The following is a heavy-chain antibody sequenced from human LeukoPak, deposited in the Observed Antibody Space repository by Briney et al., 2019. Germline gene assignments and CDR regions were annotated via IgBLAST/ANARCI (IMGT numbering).Heavy chain of an antibody. D-gene: IGHD4-17*01. CDR1: GNTFNIYY. CDR3: ASEKNYGDKYFDS. CDR2: INRGNGVT. J-gene: IGHJ4*02. Sequence: SVKVSCKASGNTFNIYYFHWVRQAPGQGLEWMGIINRGNGVTAYAQSFQGRVTLTRDTSASTAYMELSSLRSEDTAIYYCASEKNYGDKYFDSWGQGTVVTVSS. V-gene: IGHV1-46*02.